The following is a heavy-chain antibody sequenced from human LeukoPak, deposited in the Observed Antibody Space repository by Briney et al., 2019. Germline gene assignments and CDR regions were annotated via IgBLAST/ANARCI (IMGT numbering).Heavy chain of an antibody. Sequence: GGSVTLSCAASGLTFSDHYMEWAGEARGEGLEWVGRTSDKSNSYATEYAASAKGRFTITRDASKNSQYLQMNSLKTEATAVYYCARSIKWGATYYFDYWGQGTLVTVSS. CDR1: GLTFSDHY. CDR3: ARSIKWGATYYFDY. D-gene: IGHD5-12*01. J-gene: IGHJ4*02. V-gene: IGHV3-72*01. CDR2: TSDKSNSYAT.